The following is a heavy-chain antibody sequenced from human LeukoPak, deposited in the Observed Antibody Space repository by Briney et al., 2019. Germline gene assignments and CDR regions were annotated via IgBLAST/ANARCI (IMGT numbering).Heavy chain of an antibody. J-gene: IGHJ3*02. CDR1: GFTFSSYA. CDR3: ARDYYGSGSYYNTPAGFDI. Sequence: GRSPRLSCAASGFTFSSYAMHWVRQAPGKGLEWVAVISYDGSNKYYADSVKGRFTISRDNSKNTLYLQMNSLRAEDTAVYYCARDYYGSGSYYNTPAGFDIWGQGTMVTVSS. D-gene: IGHD3-10*01. CDR2: ISYDGSNK. V-gene: IGHV3-30*04.